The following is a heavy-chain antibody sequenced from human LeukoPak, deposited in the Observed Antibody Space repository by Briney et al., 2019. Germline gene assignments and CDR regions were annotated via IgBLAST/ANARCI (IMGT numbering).Heavy chain of an antibody. Sequence: WGSLRLSCAASGFTFSSYAMSWVRQAPGKGLEWVSGISGSGGSIYSADSMKGRLTISRDNSKNTLYLQVNSLRAEDTAVYHCAKKSPIFGVVIPLFDYWGQGTLVSVSS. CDR1: GFTFSSYA. CDR2: ISGSGGSI. V-gene: IGHV3-23*01. CDR3: AKKSPIFGVVIPLFDY. D-gene: IGHD3-3*01. J-gene: IGHJ4*02.